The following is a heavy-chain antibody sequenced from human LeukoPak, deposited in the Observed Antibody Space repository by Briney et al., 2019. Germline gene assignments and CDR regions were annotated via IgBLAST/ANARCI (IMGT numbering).Heavy chain of an antibody. D-gene: IGHD3-9*01. CDR2: ISGMGGST. CDR1: GFTFSSYA. Sequence: GASVKLSCEASGFTFSSYAISWVRQAPGKGLDWIGTISGMGGSTYYADYVKGRFTITGDDSTNTLYLELNSLRAEDTAVYYCAKDSYCDILTGYYRGAFDIWGQGKMVTVSS. V-gene: IGHV3-23*01. CDR3: AKDSYCDILTGYYRGAFDI. J-gene: IGHJ3*02.